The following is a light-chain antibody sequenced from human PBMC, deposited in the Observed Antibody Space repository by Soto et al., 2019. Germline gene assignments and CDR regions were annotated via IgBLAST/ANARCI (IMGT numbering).Light chain of an antibody. CDR3: SSYTSISALDV. CDR2: EVY. V-gene: IGLV2-14*01. CDR1: SSDVGGYIY. J-gene: IGLJ1*01. Sequence: QSVLTQPASVSGSPGQSITIACTGTSSDVGGYIYVSWFQQHPGKAPKVIIYEVYNRPSGVSSRFSGSKSGNTASLTISGLQAEDEADYYCSSYTSISALDVFGTGTKVTVL.